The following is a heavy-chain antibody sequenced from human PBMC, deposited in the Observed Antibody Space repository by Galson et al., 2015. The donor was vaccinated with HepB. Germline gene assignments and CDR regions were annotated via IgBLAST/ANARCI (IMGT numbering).Heavy chain of an antibody. Sequence: SLRLSCAASGFTFSSYAMHWVRQAPRKGLEWVAVISFDGSNEYYADSVKGRFTISRDNSKNTLYLQMNSLRAEDTAVYYCASEASTMVRGVIIDYFDYWGQGTLVTVSS. J-gene: IGHJ4*02. V-gene: IGHV3-30*04. CDR3: ASEASTMVRGVIIDYFDY. CDR2: ISFDGSNE. D-gene: IGHD3-10*01. CDR1: GFTFSSYA.